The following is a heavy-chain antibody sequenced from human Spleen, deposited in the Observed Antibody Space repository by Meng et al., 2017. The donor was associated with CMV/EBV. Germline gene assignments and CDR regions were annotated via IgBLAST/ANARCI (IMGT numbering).Heavy chain of an antibody. D-gene: IGHD1-14*01. Sequence: SGPTLVKPTETLTLTCTVSGFLLSNARMGVSWIRQPPGKALEWLAHIFSNDEKSYSTSLKSRLTISKDTSKSQVVLTMTNMDPVDTATYYCARINRPDSRVGWFDPWGQGTLVTVSS. V-gene: IGHV2-26*01. CDR3: ARINRPDSRVGWFDP. J-gene: IGHJ5*02. CDR2: IFSNDEK. CDR1: GFLLSNARMG.